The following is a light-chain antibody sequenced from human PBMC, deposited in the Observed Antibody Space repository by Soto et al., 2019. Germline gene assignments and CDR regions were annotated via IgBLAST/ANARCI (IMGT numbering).Light chain of an antibody. CDR3: QQYGSFPLT. Sequence: EIVLTQSPGTLSLSPGERATLSCRASQSVNNNYLAWYQQKPGQAPRLLIYGASRRATGIPDRFSGSGSGTVFTLNIRRLEPEDFAVYSCQQYGSFPLTFGGGTKVEIK. J-gene: IGKJ4*01. CDR2: GAS. CDR1: QSVNNNY. V-gene: IGKV3-20*01.